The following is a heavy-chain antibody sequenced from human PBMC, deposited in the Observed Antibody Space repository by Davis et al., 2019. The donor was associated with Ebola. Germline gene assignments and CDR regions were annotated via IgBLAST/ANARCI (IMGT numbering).Heavy chain of an antibody. CDR3: ARAQFPTTSDH. J-gene: IGHJ4*02. V-gene: IGHV1-18*04. D-gene: IGHD1-1*01. CDR2: INPHNGNT. Sequence: AASVKVSCKASGYTLTNYGITWVRQAPGQGLEWMGWINPHNGNTNYGQNVQGRVIMTSDTATTTAYMEVGSLRSDDTAVYYCARAQFPTTSDHWGQGTLVTVSS. CDR1: GYTLTNYG.